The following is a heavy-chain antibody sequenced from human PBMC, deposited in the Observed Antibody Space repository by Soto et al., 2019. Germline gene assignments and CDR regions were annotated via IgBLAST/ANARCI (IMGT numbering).Heavy chain of an antibody. CDR3: ARDETQTDIVLVPVVIPYYYYGMDV. CDR1: GFTFSSYS. CDR2: ISSSSSTI. V-gene: IGHV3-48*02. D-gene: IGHD2-2*01. Sequence: GGALRHSCAASGFTFSSYSMNGVRQAPGKGLEWVSYISSSSSTIYYADSVKGRFTISRDNAKNSLYLQMNSLRDEDTTVYYCARDETQTDIVLVPVVIPYYYYGMDVWGQGTTVTAP. J-gene: IGHJ6*02.